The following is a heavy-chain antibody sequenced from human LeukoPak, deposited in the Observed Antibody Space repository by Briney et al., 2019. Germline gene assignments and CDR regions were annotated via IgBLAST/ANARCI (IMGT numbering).Heavy chain of an antibody. CDR2: IIPIFGTA. CDR3: ARAVVRGAIDY. CDR1: GYTFITYA. D-gene: IGHD3-10*01. Sequence: GASVKVSCKASGYTFITYAISWVRQAPGQGLEWMGGIIPIFGTANYAQKFQGRVTITADESTSTAYTELSSLRSEDTAVYYCARAVVRGAIDYWGQGTLVTVSS. V-gene: IGHV1-69*13. J-gene: IGHJ4*02.